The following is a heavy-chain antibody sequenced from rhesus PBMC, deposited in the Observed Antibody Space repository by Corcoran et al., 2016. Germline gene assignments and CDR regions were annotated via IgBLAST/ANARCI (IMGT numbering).Heavy chain of an antibody. D-gene: IGHD1-44*01. J-gene: IGHJ4*01. V-gene: IGHV1-111*02. CDR3: ATGGGNYASYWLYFDY. CDR2: VGPEDGEA. CDR1: GYTFTDYY. Sequence: EVQLVQSGAEVKKPGASVTISCKASGYTFTDYYLHWVRQAPGKELEWMGRVGPEDGEAIHAQKFQDRVTITADTSTDTAYMKLSSLRSEDTAVYYCATGGGNYASYWLYFDYWGQGVLVTVSS.